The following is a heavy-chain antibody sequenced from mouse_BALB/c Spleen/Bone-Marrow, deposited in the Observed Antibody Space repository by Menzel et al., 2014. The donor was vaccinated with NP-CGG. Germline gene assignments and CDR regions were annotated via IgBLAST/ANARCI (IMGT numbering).Heavy chain of an antibody. CDR3: AREERGFDY. V-gene: IGHV1-18*01. CDR2: INPNNGGT. CDR1: GYTFTDFN. J-gene: IGHJ2*01. Sequence: EVQLQQSGPELVKPGASVKMSCKASGYTFTDFNMDWVKQSHGKSLEWIGDINPNNGGTIYNQKFKGRATLTVDTSSRTAYMEFRSLTSEDTAVYLCAREERGFDYWGQGTTLTVSS.